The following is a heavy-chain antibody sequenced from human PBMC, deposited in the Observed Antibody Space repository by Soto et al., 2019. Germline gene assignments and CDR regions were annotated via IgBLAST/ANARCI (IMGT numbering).Heavy chain of an antibody. Sequence: PSETLSLTCAVYGGSFSGYYWSWIRQPPGKGLEWIGEINHSGSTNYNPSLKSRVTISVDTSKNQFSLKLSSVTAADTAVYYCARGRGEVAEGFYYYYYGMDVWGQGTTVTVSS. J-gene: IGHJ6*02. V-gene: IGHV4-34*01. CDR1: GGSFSGYY. D-gene: IGHD3-10*01. CDR3: ARGRGEVAEGFYYYYYGMDV. CDR2: INHSGST.